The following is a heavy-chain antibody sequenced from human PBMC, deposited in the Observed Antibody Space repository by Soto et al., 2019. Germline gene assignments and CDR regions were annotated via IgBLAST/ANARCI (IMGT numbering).Heavy chain of an antibody. Sequence: GASVKVSCKASGGTFSSYAISWVRQAPGQGLEWMGGIIPIFGPANCAQKFQGRVTITADESTSTAYMGLSSLRSEDTAGYYCARESILTGSPKRNWFDPLGQGTLVTVSS. D-gene: IGHD3-9*01. CDR2: IIPIFGPA. CDR1: GGTFSSYA. V-gene: IGHV1-69*13. CDR3: ARESILTGSPKRNWFDP. J-gene: IGHJ5*02.